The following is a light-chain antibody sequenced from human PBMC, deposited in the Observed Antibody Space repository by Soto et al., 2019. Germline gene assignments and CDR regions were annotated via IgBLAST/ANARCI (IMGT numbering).Light chain of an antibody. CDR2: DAS. Sequence: EIVLTQSPATLSLSPGERATLSCRASQSVSSNLAWYQQKPGQAPRLLIYDASNRATAIPARFSGSGSGTDFTLTIISLEPEDFAVYDCQQRSNWPPYTFGQGTKLEIK. V-gene: IGKV3-11*01. CDR1: QSVSSN. J-gene: IGKJ2*01. CDR3: QQRSNWPPYT.